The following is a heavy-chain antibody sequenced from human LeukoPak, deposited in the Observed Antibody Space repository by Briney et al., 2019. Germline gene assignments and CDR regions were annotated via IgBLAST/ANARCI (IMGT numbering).Heavy chain of an antibody. D-gene: IGHD3-16*02. J-gene: IGHJ4*02. Sequence: PGGSLRLSCAASGFTFSSYGMSWVRQAPGKGLEWVSAISGSGGSTYYADSVKGRFTISRDNSKNTLYLQMNSLRAEDTAVYYCAKIMGVWGSYRSRDFDYWGQGTLVTVSS. CDR2: ISGSGGST. CDR3: AKIMGVWGSYRSRDFDY. V-gene: IGHV3-23*01. CDR1: GFTFSSYG.